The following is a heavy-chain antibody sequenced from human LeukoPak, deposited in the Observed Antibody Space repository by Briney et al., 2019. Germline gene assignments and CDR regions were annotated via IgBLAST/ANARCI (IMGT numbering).Heavy chain of an antibody. D-gene: IGHD4-17*01. J-gene: IGHJ3*02. V-gene: IGHV4-59*11. Sequence: NASETLSLTCAVSAASFSSHYWTWIRQSPGKGLEWIGYISYIGSTNYNPPLKGRVTISIDTSRNQFSLKLRSVTAADTAVYYCARDLVTVTKGFDIWGQGTMVSVSS. CDR3: ARDLVTVTKGFDI. CDR2: ISYIGST. CDR1: AASFSSHY.